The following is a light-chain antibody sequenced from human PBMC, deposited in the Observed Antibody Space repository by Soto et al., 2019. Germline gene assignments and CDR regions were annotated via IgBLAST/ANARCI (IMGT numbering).Light chain of an antibody. CDR2: DTS. CDR1: QTVNGNS. Sequence: ETVLKQSPGTLSLSPGERATLSCRASQTVNGNSLAWYQQKPGQAPKLLIYDTSSRATGIPDRFSGSGSGTDFTLTISRLKPEDFAVYYCQQCGSLPGTCGQGTRVDIK. V-gene: IGKV3-20*01. CDR3: QQCGSLPGT. J-gene: IGKJ1*01.